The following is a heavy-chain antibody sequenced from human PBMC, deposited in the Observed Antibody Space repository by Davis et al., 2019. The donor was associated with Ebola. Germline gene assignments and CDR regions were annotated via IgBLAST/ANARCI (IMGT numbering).Heavy chain of an antibody. D-gene: IGHD3-10*01. J-gene: IGHJ5*01. CDR1: GFIFSNFV. V-gene: IGHV3-23*01. CDR2: ISGSGRTS. CDR3: AKDAFSSGSSLPFDS. Sequence: GESLKISCGASGFIFSNFVMSWVRQAPGKGLEWVSSISGSGRTSDYGDSVNGRFTISRDNSKNTLYLQMSSLKVEDTAVYFCAKDAFSSGSSLPFDSWGQGTLVTVSS.